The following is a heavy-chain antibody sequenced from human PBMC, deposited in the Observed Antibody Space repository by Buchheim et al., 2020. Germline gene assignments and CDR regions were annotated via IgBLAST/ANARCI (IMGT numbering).Heavy chain of an antibody. CDR2: ISSSSITI. CDR3: ASTGTTGFYYYYMDV. J-gene: IGHJ6*03. V-gene: IGHV3-48*01. CDR1: GFTFSSYS. D-gene: IGHD1-7*01. Sequence: EVQLVESGGGLVQPGGSLRLSCAASGFTFSSYSMNWVRQAPGKGLEWVSYISSSSITIYYADSVKGRFTTSRDNAKNSLYLQMNSLRAEDTAVYYCASTGTTGFYYYYMDVWGKGTT.